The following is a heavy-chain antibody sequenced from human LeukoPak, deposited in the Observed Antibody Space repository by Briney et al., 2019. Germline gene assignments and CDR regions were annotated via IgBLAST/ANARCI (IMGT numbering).Heavy chain of an antibody. CDR3: ARANYDILTGYYTFYYYYVMAV. CDR1: GFTFSSYW. V-gene: IGHV3-74*01. Sequence: PGGSLRLSCAASGFTFSSYWMHWVRQAPGKGLVWVSRINSDGSSTSYADSVKGRFTISRDNAKNTLYLQMNSLRAEDTAVYYFARANYDILTGYYTFYYYYVMAVGGQGTTVTASS. D-gene: IGHD3-9*01. CDR2: INSDGSST. J-gene: IGHJ6*02.